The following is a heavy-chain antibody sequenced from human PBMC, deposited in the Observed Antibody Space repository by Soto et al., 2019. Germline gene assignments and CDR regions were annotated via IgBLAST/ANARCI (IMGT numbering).Heavy chain of an antibody. J-gene: IGHJ4*02. V-gene: IGHV1-24*01. CDR3: ATDLSHPYYFDY. CDR1: GYTLTELS. CDR2: FDPEDGET. Sequence: ASVKVSCKVSGYTLTELSMPWVRQAPGKGLEWMGGFDPEDGETIYAQKFQGRVTMTEDTSTDTAYMELSSLRSEDTAVYYCATDLSHPYYFDYWGQGTLVTVSS.